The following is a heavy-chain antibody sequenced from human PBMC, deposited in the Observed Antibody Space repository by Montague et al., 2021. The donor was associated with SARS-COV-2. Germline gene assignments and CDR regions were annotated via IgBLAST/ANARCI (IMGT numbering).Heavy chain of an antibody. CDR3: ARSHDYRGNDYLDS. V-gene: IGHV4-34*01. CDR2: ITHGGST. CDR1: GGSLSGFY. D-gene: IGHD4-23*01. J-gene: IGHJ4*02. Sequence: SETLSLTCAVYGGSLSGFYWTWIRQAPGKGLEWVGEITHGGSTSYSPALKSRLTISLDTSKNQFSLKLDSVTAADTATYYCARSHDYRGNDYLDSWGRGALVIVSS.